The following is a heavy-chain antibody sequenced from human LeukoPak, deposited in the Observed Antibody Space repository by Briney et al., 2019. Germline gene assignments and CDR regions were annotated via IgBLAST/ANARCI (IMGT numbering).Heavy chain of an antibody. CDR2: ISYDGSNK. CDR3: AKGWNTVDY. Sequence: GRSLRLSCAASGFTLSNFGMHWVRQAPGKGLEWVAVISYDGSNKHYADSVQGRYSISRDNYKNTPYLQMNSLRVEDTAVYYCAKGWNTVDYWGQGTLVTVSS. V-gene: IGHV3-30*18. J-gene: IGHJ4*02. D-gene: IGHD4-17*01. CDR1: GFTLSNFG.